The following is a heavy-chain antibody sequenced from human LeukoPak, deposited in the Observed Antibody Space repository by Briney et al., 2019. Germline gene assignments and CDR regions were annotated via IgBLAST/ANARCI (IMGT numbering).Heavy chain of an antibody. CDR2: ISSSSSTI. J-gene: IGHJ5*02. Sequence: GFLRLSCAASGFTFSSYSMNWVRQAPGKGLEWVSYISSSSSTIYYADSVKGRFTISRDNTKDSLYLQMNSLRVEDTAFYYCARGGYCSGGTCYTIDAWGQGILVTVSS. V-gene: IGHV3-48*04. CDR3: ARGGYCSGGTCYTIDA. CDR1: GFTFSSYS. D-gene: IGHD2-15*01.